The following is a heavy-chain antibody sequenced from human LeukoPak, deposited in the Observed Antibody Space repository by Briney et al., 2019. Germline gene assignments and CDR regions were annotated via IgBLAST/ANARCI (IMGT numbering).Heavy chain of an antibody. CDR3: ASGYYDSSGYSDY. CDR1: GGTFSSYA. V-gene: IGHV1-69*04. D-gene: IGHD3-22*01. CDR2: IIPIFGIA. J-gene: IGHJ4*02. Sequence: ASVKVSRKASGGTFSSYAISWVRQAPGQGLEWMGRIIPIFGIANYAQKFQGRVTITADKSTSTAYMELSSLRSEDTAVYYCASGYYDSSGYSDYWGQGTLVTVSS.